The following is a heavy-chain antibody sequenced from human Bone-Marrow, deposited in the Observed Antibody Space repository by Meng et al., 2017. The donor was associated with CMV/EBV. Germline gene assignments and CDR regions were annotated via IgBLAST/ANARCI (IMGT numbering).Heavy chain of an antibody. CDR2: IWHDGRNE. CDR1: GFTVSSNY. J-gene: IGHJ6*02. CDR3: AKGMGASGYYGMDV. Sequence: GGSLRLSCAASGFTVSSNYMSWVRQAPGKGLEWVAVIWHDGRNEDYADSVKGRFTISRDKSKNTLNLQMNSLRAEDTAVYYCAKGMGASGYYGMDVWGRGTTVTVSS. D-gene: IGHD3-22*01. V-gene: IGHV3-33*03.